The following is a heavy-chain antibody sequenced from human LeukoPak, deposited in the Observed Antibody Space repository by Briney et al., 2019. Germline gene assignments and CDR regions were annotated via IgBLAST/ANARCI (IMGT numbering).Heavy chain of an antibody. V-gene: IGHV3-30*03. CDR3: ARISIAVSGGFDY. J-gene: IGHJ4*02. CDR1: GFTFSSYG. Sequence: GGSLRLSCAASGFTFSSYGMHWVRQAPGKGLEWVAVISYDGSNKYYADSVKGRFTISRDNAKNSLYLQMNSLRAEDTAVYYCARISIAVSGGFDYWGQGTLVTVSS. D-gene: IGHD6-19*01. CDR2: ISYDGSNK.